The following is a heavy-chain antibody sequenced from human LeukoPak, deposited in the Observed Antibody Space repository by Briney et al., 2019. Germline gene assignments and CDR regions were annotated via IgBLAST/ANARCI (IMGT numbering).Heavy chain of an antibody. J-gene: IGHJ4*02. D-gene: IGHD3-22*01. CDR1: GGSMSSYY. V-gene: IGHV4-4*07. CDR2: IYISGST. Sequence: SETLSLTCTVSGGSMSSYYWSWIRQPAGKGLEWIGQIYISGSTSYNPSLKSRVTMSVDTSKNEFSLKLSSVTAADAAVYFCARDDDTSGHYFDSWGQGTLVHVSS. CDR3: ARDDDTSGHYFDS.